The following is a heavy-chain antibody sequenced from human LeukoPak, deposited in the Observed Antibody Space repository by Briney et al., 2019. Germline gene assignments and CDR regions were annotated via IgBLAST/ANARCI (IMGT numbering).Heavy chain of an antibody. CDR3: ARIGIDYLASYHFDY. J-gene: IGHJ4*02. CDR1: GFTFNYTW. D-gene: IGHD2/OR15-2a*01. CDR2: IKQHESEK. V-gene: IGHV3-7*01. Sequence: ESGGSLRLSCAASGFTFNYTWMSWVRQAPGRGLEWVATIKQHESEKLYVDSVKGRFTISRDNTKSSLYLQMNRLGAEDTAVYYCARIGIDYLASYHFDYWGQGTLVTVSS.